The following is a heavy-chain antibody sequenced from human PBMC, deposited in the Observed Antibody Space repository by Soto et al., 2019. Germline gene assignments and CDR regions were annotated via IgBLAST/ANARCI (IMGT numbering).Heavy chain of an antibody. CDR3: ARGYGDDAFDI. V-gene: IGHV4-59*01. D-gene: IGHD4-17*01. J-gene: IGHJ3*02. CDR1: GGSLSSYY. CDR2: IYYSGST. Sequence: SETLSLTCTVSGGSLSSYYWSRIRQPPGKGLEWIGYIYYSGSTNYNPSLKSRITISVDTPKNQFSLKLSSVTAADTAVYYCARGYGDDAFDIWGQGTMVTVSS.